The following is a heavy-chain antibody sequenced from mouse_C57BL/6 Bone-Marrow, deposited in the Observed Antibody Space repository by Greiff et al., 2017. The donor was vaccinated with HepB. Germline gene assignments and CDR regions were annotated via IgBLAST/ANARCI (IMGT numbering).Heavy chain of an antibody. CDR2: IYPRSGNT. CDR1: GYTFTSYG. J-gene: IGHJ4*01. CDR3: ARSYYYGSSYDAMDY. Sequence: QVQLQQSGSELARPGASVKLSCKASGYTFTSYGISWVKQRTGQGLEWIGEIYPRSGNTYYNEKFKGKATLTADKSSSTAYMELRSLTSEDSAVYFCARSYYYGSSYDAMDYWGQGTSVTVSS. D-gene: IGHD1-1*01. V-gene: IGHV1-81*01.